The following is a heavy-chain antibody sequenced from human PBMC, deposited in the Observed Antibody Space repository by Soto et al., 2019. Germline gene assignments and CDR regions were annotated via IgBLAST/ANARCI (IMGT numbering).Heavy chain of an antibody. Sequence: GGSLRLSCAASGFTFSDYYMSWIRQAPGKGLEWVSYISSSGSTIYYADSVKGRFTISRDNAKNSLYLQMNSLRAEDTAVYYCARDAIVATIEDYYYYYMDVWGKGTTVTVSS. J-gene: IGHJ6*03. CDR2: ISSSGSTI. V-gene: IGHV3-11*01. CDR1: GFTFSDYY. D-gene: IGHD5-12*01. CDR3: ARDAIVATIEDYYYYYMDV.